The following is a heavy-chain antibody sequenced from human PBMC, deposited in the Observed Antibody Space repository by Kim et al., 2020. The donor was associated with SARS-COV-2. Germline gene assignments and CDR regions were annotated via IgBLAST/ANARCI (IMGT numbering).Heavy chain of an antibody. CDR1: GFTFSDHY. Sequence: GGSLRLSCAASGFTFSDHYMDWVRQAPGKGLEWVGRTRNKANSYTTEYAASVKGRFTISRDDSRNSLHLQMNSLKTEDTAVYYCAREAVTTFRFRSYYFGMDVWGQGTTVTVSS. V-gene: IGHV3-72*01. J-gene: IGHJ6*02. CDR2: TRNKANSYTT. D-gene: IGHD4-17*01. CDR3: AREAVTTFRFRSYYFGMDV.